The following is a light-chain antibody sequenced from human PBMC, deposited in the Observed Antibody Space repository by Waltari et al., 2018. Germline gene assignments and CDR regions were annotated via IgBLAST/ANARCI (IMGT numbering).Light chain of an antibody. CDR3: SSYTISDTYV. V-gene: IGLV2-14*03. Sequence: QSALTQPASVSGSPGQSIAISCTGTSSDVGAYNHVSWYQQHPGKAPRLMIYDFTNRPSGVSDRFSGSKSGNTASLTFSGLQTEDEADYYCSSYTISDTYVFGTGTKVTVL. CDR1: SSDVGAYNH. CDR2: DFT. J-gene: IGLJ1*01.